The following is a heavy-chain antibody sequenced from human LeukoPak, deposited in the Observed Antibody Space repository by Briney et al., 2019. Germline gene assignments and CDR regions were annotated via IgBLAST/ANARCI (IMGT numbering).Heavy chain of an antibody. D-gene: IGHD3-22*01. CDR3: ARVSGYYDSSGYYRAHFDY. J-gene: IGHJ4*02. CDR1: GGSFSGYY. CDR2: IYTSGST. Sequence: SETLSLTCAVYGGSFSGYYWSWIRQPAGKGLEWIGRIYTSGSTNYNPSLKSRVTMSVDTSKNQFSLKLSSVTAADTAVYYCARVSGYYDSSGYYRAHFDYWGQGTLVTVSS. V-gene: IGHV4-59*10.